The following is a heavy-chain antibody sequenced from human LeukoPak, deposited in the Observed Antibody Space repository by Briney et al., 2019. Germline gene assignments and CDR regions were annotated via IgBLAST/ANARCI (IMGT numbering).Heavy chain of an antibody. D-gene: IGHD3-22*01. CDR3: ARATYYYDSSGYSPFDY. V-gene: IGHV1-2*02. Sequence: WASVKVSCKASGYTFTGYYMHWVRQAPGQGLEWMGWINPNSGGTNYAQKFQGRVTMTRDTSISTAYMELSRLRSDDTAVYYCARATYYYDSSGYSPFDYWGQGTLVTVSS. J-gene: IGHJ4*02. CDR1: GYTFTGYY. CDR2: INPNSGGT.